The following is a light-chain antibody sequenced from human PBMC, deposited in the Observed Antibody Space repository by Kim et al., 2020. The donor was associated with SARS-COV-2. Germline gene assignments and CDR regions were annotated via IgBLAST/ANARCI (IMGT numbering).Light chain of an antibody. CDR1: NLGGRY. Sequence: GSPGQPATFPCSGVNLGGRYVSWYQQRPGQTPVLVMYQDIERPSGIPDRFSGSNSGNTATLTISGTQAMDEADYYCQAWDNNAAIFGGGTQLTVL. CDR2: QDI. J-gene: IGLJ2*01. CDR3: QAWDNNAAI. V-gene: IGLV3-1*01.